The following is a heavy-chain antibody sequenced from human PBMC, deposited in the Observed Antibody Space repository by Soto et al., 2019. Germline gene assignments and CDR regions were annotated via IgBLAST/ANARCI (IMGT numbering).Heavy chain of an antibody. CDR1: GGSISSYY. D-gene: IGHD2-8*01. CDR3: AGRYAGNFDY. J-gene: IGHJ4*02. Sequence: QVQLQESGPGLVKPSETLSLTCTVSGGSISSYYWSWFRQPPGKGLEWIGYIYYSGSTNYNPSLQGRVTISVDTSKNQFSLKLSSVTAADTAVYYCAGRYAGNFDYWGQGTLVTVSS. CDR2: IYYSGST. V-gene: IGHV4-59*01.